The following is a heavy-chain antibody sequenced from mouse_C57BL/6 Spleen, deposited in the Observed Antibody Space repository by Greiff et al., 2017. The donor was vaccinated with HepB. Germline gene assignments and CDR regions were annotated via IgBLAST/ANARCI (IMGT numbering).Heavy chain of an antibody. D-gene: IGHD1-1*01. CDR1: GYSFTGYY. J-gene: IGHJ3*01. Sequence: EVQLVESGPELVKPGASVKISCKASGYSFTGYYMNWVKQSPEKSLEWIGEINPSTGGTTYNQKFKAKATLTVDKSSSTAYMQLKSLTSEDSAVYYCAIYYYGSSYAFAYWGQGTLVTVSA. CDR3: AIYYYGSSYAFAY. CDR2: INPSTGGT. V-gene: IGHV1-42*01.